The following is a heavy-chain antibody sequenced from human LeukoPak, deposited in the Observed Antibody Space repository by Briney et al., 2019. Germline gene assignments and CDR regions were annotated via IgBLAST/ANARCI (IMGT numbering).Heavy chain of an antibody. CDR2: LYTSGIT. CDR1: GGSISSGSDY. V-gene: IGHV4-61*02. D-gene: IGHD3-10*01. J-gene: IGHJ4*02. Sequence: SQTLSLTCTVSGGSISSGSDYWSWIRQPAGKGLEWIGRLYTSGITNYNPSLKSRVAMSIDTSKNQFSLKLSSVTAADTAVYYCARERSVGFGEIWNLDSWGQGTLVTVSS. CDR3: ARERSVGFGEIWNLDS.